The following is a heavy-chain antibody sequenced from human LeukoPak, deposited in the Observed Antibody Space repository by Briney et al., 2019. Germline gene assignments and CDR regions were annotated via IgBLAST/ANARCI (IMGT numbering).Heavy chain of an antibody. V-gene: IGHV4-38-2*02. Sequence: SETLSLTCTVSGYSISSGHFWSWIRQPPGKGLEWIGSIYGSGTTYYEPPLRSRVSISADTSKNHFSLELSSVTAADTAVYYCASVGGGSHYWGQGTLVTVSS. CDR3: ASVGGGSHY. CDR2: IYGSGTT. J-gene: IGHJ4*02. D-gene: IGHD3-16*01. CDR1: GYSISSGHF.